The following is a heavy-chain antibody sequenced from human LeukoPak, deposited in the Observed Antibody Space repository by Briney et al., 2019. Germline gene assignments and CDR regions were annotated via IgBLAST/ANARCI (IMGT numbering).Heavy chain of an antibody. Sequence: GGSLRLSCAASGFTFSKNGMHWVRQAPGKGLEWAAVISHDGNNKYYGDSVKGRFTVSRDNSKNTLFLQMNSLRAEDTAVYYCAKDPLRGFGELLSAYYFDYWGQGTLVTVSS. V-gene: IGHV3-30*18. CDR3: AKDPLRGFGELLSAYYFDY. CDR2: ISHDGNNK. D-gene: IGHD3-10*01. CDR1: GFTFSKNG. J-gene: IGHJ4*02.